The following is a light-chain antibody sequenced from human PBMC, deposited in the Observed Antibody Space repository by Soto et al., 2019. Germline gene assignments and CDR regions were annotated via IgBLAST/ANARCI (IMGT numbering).Light chain of an antibody. J-gene: IGKJ5*01. CDR2: DSS. CDR1: QSISSW. CDR3: QQYHTFSIA. V-gene: IGKV1-5*01. Sequence: DIQMTQSPSTLSASVGDRVTITCRASQSISSWLAWYQQKPGKAPKLLIYDSSSLESGVPSRFSGSGSGTDFTLTISGLQPDDFATYYCQQYHTFSIAFGQGTRLE.